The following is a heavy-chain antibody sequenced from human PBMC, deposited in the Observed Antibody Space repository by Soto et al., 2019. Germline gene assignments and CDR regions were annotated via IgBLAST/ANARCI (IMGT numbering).Heavy chain of an antibody. V-gene: IGHV1-2*02. CDR1: GYTFTDYY. CDR3: ARERVVAAYYYYGMDV. Sequence: QVQLVQSGAEVKKPGASVKVSCKASGYTFTDYYIHWVRQAPEQGLEWMGWISPNSGGTNYAQKFQGRVTLTRDTSISTAYMELSSLRSDDTAVYYCARERVVAAYYYYGMDVWGQGTTVTVSS. D-gene: IGHD2-15*01. CDR2: ISPNSGGT. J-gene: IGHJ6*02.